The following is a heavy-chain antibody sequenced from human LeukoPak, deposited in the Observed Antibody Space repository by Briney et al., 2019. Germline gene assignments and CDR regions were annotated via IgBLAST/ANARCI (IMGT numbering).Heavy chain of an antibody. CDR1: GGSISPYY. CDR3: ARENDRYGRIDY. CDR2: VSYNGNT. J-gene: IGHJ4*02. V-gene: IGHV4-59*01. D-gene: IGHD5-18*01. Sequence: SETLSLTCTVFGGSISPYYWSWVRQPPGKGLEWIGYVSYNGNTDYNPSLKSRLIISIDTSKNQFSLRLRSVTAADTAVYYCARENDRYGRIDYWGQGTQVTVSS.